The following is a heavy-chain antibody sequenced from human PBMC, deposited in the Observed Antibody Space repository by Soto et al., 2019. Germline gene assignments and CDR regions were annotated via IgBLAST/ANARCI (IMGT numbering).Heavy chain of an antibody. CDR2: ISAYNGNT. V-gene: IGHV1-18*01. CDR1: GYTFTNYA. CDR3: ARDLYYYGSGTYSGGY. Sequence: QVQLVQSGAEVKKPGASVKVSCKASGYTFTNYAFTWVRQAPGQGLEWMGWISAYNGNTNYAQKLQGRVTMTTDTSTSTAYMELKSLTSDDTAVYYCARDLYYYGSGTYSGGYWGQGTLVTVSS. D-gene: IGHD3-10*01. J-gene: IGHJ4*02.